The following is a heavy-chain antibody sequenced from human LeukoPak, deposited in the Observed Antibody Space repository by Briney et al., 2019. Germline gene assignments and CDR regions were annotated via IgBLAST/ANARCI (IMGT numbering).Heavy chain of an antibody. CDR1: GFTFSSYA. V-gene: IGHV3-23*01. D-gene: IGHD2-2*01. J-gene: IGHJ3*02. Sequence: PRGSLRLSCAASGFTFSSYAMSWVRQAPGKGLEWVSAISGSGGSTYYADSVKGRFTISRDNSKNTLYLQMNSLRAEDTAVYYCARESIVVVPTTMDDASDIWGQGTMVTVSS. CDR3: ARESIVVVPTTMDDASDI. CDR2: ISGSGGST.